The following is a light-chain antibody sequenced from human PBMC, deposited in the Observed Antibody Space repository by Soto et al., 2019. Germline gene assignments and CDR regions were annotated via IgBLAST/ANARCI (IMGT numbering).Light chain of an antibody. Sequence: QSALTQPASVSGSPGQSITISCTGTSSDVGSYNLVSWYQHHPGKAPKLMIFEVSKRPSGVPDRFSGSRSGNTASLTVSGLQAEDEADYYCSSFAGSPVVFGGGTKVTVL. CDR3: SSFAGSPVV. V-gene: IGLV2-14*02. CDR1: SSDVGSYNL. CDR2: EVS. J-gene: IGLJ2*01.